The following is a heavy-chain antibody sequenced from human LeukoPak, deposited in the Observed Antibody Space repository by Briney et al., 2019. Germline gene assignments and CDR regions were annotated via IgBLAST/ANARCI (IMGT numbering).Heavy chain of an antibody. CDR1: GYSFTSYW. CDR2: IDPSDSYT. V-gene: IGHV5-10-1*01. Sequence: GESLKISCKGSGYSFTSYWISWVRQMPGKGLEWVGRIDPSDSYTNYSPSFQGHVTISADKSISTAYLQWSSLKASDTAMYYCARESTVADPYNWFDPWGQETLVTVSS. CDR3: ARESTVADPYNWFDP. J-gene: IGHJ5*02. D-gene: IGHD6-19*01.